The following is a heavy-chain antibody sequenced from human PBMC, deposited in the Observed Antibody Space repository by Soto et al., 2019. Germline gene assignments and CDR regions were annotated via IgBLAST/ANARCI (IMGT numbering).Heavy chain of an antibody. CDR3: ARSYYYDSSGYLVPFDY. J-gene: IGHJ4*02. Sequence: LRLSCAASGFTFSSYSMNWVRQAPGKGLEWVSYISSSSSTIYYADSVKGRFTISRDNAKNSLYLQMNSLRDEDTAVYYCARSYYYDSSGYLVPFDYWGQGTLVTVSS. CDR1: GFTFSSYS. D-gene: IGHD3-22*01. CDR2: ISSSSSTI. V-gene: IGHV3-48*02.